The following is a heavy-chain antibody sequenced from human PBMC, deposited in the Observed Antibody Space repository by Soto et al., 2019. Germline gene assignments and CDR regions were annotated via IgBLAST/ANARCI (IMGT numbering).Heavy chain of an antibody. CDR3: ARSYYYDSSGYLVPFDY. J-gene: IGHJ4*02. Sequence: LRLSCAASGFTFSSYSMNWVRQAPGKGLEWVSYISSSSSTIYYADSVKGRFTISRDNAKNSLYLQMNSLRDEDTAVYYCARSYYYDSSGYLVPFDYWGQGTLVTVSS. CDR1: GFTFSSYS. D-gene: IGHD3-22*01. CDR2: ISSSSSTI. V-gene: IGHV3-48*02.